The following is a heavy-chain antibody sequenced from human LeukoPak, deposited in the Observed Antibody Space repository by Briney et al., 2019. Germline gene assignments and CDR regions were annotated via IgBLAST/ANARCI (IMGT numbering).Heavy chain of an antibody. D-gene: IGHD3-10*01. CDR2: ISYDGSNK. J-gene: IGHJ3*02. CDR3: ARGITMVRGADQDAFDI. CDR1: GFTFSSYA. V-gene: IGHV3-30-3*01. Sequence: GGSLRLSCAASGFTFSSYAMYWVRQAPGKGLEWVAVISYDGSNKYYADSVKGRFTISRDNSKNTLYLQMNSLRAEDTAVYYCARGITMVRGADQDAFDIWGQGTMVTVSS.